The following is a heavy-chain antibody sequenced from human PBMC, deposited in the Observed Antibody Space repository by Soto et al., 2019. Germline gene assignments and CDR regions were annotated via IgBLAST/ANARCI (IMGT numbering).Heavy chain of an antibody. CDR1: GGIFSTYA. D-gene: IGHD3-10*01. CDR2: IIPLFGTP. CDR3: AIDRADYGSGNYYNRIDF. J-gene: IGHJ4*02. Sequence: QVQLVQSGAEVKKPGSSVKVSCKASGGIFSTYAISWLRQAPGQGLEWMGGIIPLFGTPNYAKRFQGIVTITSDETTRPDYMELTRVRTEDTAVYYCAIDRADYGSGNYYNRIDFWGQGTLVTVSS. V-gene: IGHV1-69*01.